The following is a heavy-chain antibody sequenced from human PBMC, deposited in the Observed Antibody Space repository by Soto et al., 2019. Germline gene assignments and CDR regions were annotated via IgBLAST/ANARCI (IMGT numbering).Heavy chain of an antibody. CDR1: GFTFGDYW. CDR2: INSDASRT. CDR3: ASAQY. J-gene: IGHJ4*02. Sequence: EVQLVESGGDLVQPGGSLRLSCAASGFTFGDYWMHWVRQSPGEGLVWISHINSDASRTGYADSVRGRFTVSRDNARNTVYLQMNSLRDEDTAMYYCASAQYLGQGTLVTVSS. V-gene: IGHV3-74*01.